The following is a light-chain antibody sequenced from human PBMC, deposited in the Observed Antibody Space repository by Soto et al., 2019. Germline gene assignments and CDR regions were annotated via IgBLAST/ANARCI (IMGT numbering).Light chain of an antibody. CDR1: QSISSW. CDR2: DAS. Sequence: DIQMTQSPSTLSASVGDRVTITCRASQSISSWLAWYQQKPGKAPKLLIYDASSLESGVPSRFSGSGSGTAFTLTISSLQPDDFSTYYCQQYNSYPYTFGQGTKLEIK. V-gene: IGKV1-5*01. J-gene: IGKJ2*01. CDR3: QQYNSYPYT.